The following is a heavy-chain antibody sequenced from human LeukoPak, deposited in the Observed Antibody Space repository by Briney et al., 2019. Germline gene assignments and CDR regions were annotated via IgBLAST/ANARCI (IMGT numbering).Heavy chain of an antibody. CDR1: GGAISSGSYY. CDR2: IYTSGST. J-gene: IGHJ4*02. V-gene: IGHV4-61*02. D-gene: IGHD3-3*01. CDR3: ARDRYDFWSGYSIDY. Sequence: SQTLSLTCTVSGGAISSGSYYWSWIRQPAGKGLEWIGRIYTSGSTNYNPSLKSRVTISVDTSKNQFSLKLSSVTAADTAVYYCARDRYDFWSGYSIDYWGQGTLVTVSS.